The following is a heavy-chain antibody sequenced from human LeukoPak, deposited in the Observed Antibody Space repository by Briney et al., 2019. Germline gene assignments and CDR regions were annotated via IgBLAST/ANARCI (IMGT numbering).Heavy chain of an antibody. Sequence: PSETLSLTCTVSGGSISSSSYYWGWIRQRPGKGLECIGSIYYSGSTYYNPSLKSRVTISADTSKNQFSLKLSSVTAADTAVYYCARRTSGWPIDYWGQGTLVTVSS. J-gene: IGHJ4*02. CDR1: GGSISSSSYY. CDR3: ARRTSGWPIDY. D-gene: IGHD6-19*01. CDR2: IYYSGST. V-gene: IGHV4-39*01.